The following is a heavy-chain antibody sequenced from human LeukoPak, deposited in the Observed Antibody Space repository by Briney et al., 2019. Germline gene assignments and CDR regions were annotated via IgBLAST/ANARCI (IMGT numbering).Heavy chain of an antibody. V-gene: IGHV3-48*03. J-gene: IGHJ4*02. Sequence: PGGSLRLSCAASGFTFSSYEMNWVRQAPGKGLEWVSYISRSGHTIYYADSVKGRFTISRDDAKNSLYLQMNSLRAEDTAVYYCARDNGEWDLDYWGQGTLVTASS. CDR1: GFTFSSYE. CDR3: ARDNGEWDLDY. CDR2: ISRSGHTI. D-gene: IGHD1-26*01.